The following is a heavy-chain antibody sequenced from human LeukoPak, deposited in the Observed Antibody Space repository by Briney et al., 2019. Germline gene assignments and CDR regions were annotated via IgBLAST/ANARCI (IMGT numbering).Heavy chain of an antibody. CDR1: GVSISSYY. V-gene: IGHV4-59*01. J-gene: IGHJ4*02. CDR2: IYYSGST. Sequence: PSETLSLTCTVSGVSISSYYWSWLRQPPGKGLEWIGYIYYSGSTNYNPSLKSRVTISVDTSKNQFSLKLSSVTAADTAVYYCARDRSGSYVYWGQGTLVTVSS. D-gene: IGHD1-26*01. CDR3: ARDRSGSYVY.